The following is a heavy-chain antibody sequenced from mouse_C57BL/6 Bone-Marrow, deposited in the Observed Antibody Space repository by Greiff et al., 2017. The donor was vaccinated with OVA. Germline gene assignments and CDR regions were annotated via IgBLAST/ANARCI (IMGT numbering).Heavy chain of an antibody. CDR1: GFTFSSYG. V-gene: IGHV5-6*01. Sequence: EVHLVESGADLVKPGGSLKLSCAASGFTFSSYGMSWVRQTPDKRLEWVATISSGGSYTYYPDSVKGRFTISRDNAKNTLYLQMSSLKSEDTAMYYCARHGYAMDYWGQGTSVTVSS. CDR2: ISSGGSYT. CDR3: ARHGYAMDY. J-gene: IGHJ4*01.